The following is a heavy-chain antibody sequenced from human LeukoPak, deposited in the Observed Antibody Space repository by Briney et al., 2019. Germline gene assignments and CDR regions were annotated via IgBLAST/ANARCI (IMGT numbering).Heavy chain of an antibody. Sequence: SETLSLTCAVSGGSISSSNWWSWVRQPPGKGLEWIGEIYHSGSTNYNPSLKSRVTISVDKSKNQFSLKLSSVTAADSAVYYCARNNIVVVPAAYYYYYGMDVWGQGTTVTVSS. D-gene: IGHD2-2*01. CDR1: GGSISSSNW. J-gene: IGHJ6*02. V-gene: IGHV4-4*02. CDR3: ARNNIVVVPAAYYYYYGMDV. CDR2: IYHSGST.